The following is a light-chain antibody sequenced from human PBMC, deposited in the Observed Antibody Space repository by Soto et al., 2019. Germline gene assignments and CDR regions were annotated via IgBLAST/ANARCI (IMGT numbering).Light chain of an antibody. CDR1: QGISSN. CDR3: QHLDSFPFI. CDR2: AVS. V-gene: IGKV1-9*01. Sequence: DIQLTQSPSFLSASVGDRVTITCRASQGISSNLAWYQQKPGKAHKLLIDAVSTLQSGVPSRFSGSGSVTEFTLAISSLQPEYFATYYCQHLDSFPFIFGPKTKVDIK. J-gene: IGKJ3*01.